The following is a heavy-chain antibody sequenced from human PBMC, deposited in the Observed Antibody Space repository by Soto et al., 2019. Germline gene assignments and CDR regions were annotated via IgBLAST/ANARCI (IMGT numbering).Heavy chain of an antibody. CDR2: ISGSGSNT. J-gene: IGHJ4*02. CDR1: GFTFRSYA. Sequence: EVQLLASGGDLVQPGGSLRLSCAASGFTFRSYAMSWVRQAPGKGLEWVSAISGSGSNTYYADSVKGRFTISRDNSNNTLYLQMHSLRAEDTAVYYCAKASLSRALENWGQGTLVTVSS. V-gene: IGHV3-23*01. CDR3: AKASLSRALEN.